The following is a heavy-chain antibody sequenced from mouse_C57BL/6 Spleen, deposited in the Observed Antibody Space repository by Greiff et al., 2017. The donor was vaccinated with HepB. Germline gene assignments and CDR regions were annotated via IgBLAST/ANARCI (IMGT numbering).Heavy chain of an antibody. CDR2: INPNNGGT. V-gene: IGHV1-26*01. J-gene: IGHJ3*01. D-gene: IGHD3-2*02. CDR3: ASPLRDSWFAY. Sequence: EVQLQQSGPELVKPGASVKISCKASGYTFTDYYMNWVKQSPGKSLEWIGDINPNNGGTSYNQKFKGKATLTVDKSSSTAYMELRSLTSEDSAVYYCASPLRDSWFAYWGQGTLVTVSA. CDR1: GYTFTDYY.